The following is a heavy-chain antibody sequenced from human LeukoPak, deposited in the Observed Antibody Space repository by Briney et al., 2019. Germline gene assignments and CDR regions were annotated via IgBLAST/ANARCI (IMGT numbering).Heavy chain of an antibody. Sequence: GESLKIACHGSGYSFAAFWIAWVRQMPRKGLELMGLIYPGDSVVRYSPSFEGQVTISADQSITTAYVQWTSMRASATALYFCARASASCGGDCFGFSFFDLWGRGTQVTVSS. CDR2: IYPGDSVV. V-gene: IGHV5-51*01. CDR1: GYSFAAFW. D-gene: IGHD2-21*02. J-gene: IGHJ2*01. CDR3: ARASASCGGDCFGFSFFDL.